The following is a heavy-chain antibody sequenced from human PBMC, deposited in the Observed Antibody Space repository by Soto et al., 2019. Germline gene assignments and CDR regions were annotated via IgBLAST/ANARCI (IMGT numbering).Heavy chain of an antibody. CDR1: GYTFTTFG. CDR3: ASAFCSSSNCDNCIDL. CDR2: ISTYNGNT. D-gene: IGHD2-2*01. J-gene: IGHJ5*02. Sequence: GASVKVSCKASGYTFTTFGISWVRQAPGQGLEWMGWISTYNGNTNYAQKVQGRLTMTTDTSTSTAYMELRSLTSDDTAVYYCASAFCSSSNCDNCIDLWGQGTLVTVSS. V-gene: IGHV1-18*01.